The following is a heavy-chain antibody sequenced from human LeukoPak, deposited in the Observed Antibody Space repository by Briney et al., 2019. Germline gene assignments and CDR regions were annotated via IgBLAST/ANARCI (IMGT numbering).Heavy chain of an antibody. J-gene: IGHJ4*02. D-gene: IGHD3-10*01. CDR3: ARAPGGSGSYLDY. CDR2: IWYDGSNK. CDR1: GFTFSSYA. V-gene: IGHV3-33*08. Sequence: GRSLRLSCAASGFTFSSYAMHWVRQAPGKGLEWVAVIWYDGSNKYYADSVKGRFTISRDNSKNTLYLQMNSLRAEDTAVYYCARAPGGSGSYLDYWGQGTLVTVSS.